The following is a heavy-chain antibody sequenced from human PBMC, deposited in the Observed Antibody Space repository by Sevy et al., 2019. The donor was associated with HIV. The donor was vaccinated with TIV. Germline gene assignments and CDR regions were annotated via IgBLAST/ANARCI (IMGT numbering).Heavy chain of an antibody. V-gene: IGHV4-34*01. CDR2: INHSGST. CDR1: GGSFSGYY. J-gene: IGHJ4*02. Sequence: SETLSLTCAVYGGSFSGYYWSWIRQPPGKGLEWIGEINHSGSTNYNPSLKSRVTISVDTSKNQFSLKLSSVTAADTAVYYCARGSGITMVREPFDYWGQGTLVTVSS. CDR3: ARGSGITMVREPFDY. D-gene: IGHD3-10*01.